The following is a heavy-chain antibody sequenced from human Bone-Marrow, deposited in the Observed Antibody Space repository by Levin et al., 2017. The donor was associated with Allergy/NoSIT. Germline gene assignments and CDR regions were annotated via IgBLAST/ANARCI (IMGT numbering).Heavy chain of an antibody. V-gene: IGHV3-23*01. J-gene: IGHJ3*02. Sequence: LSLTCAASGFTFSSYAMSWVRQAPGKGLEWVSAISGSGGSTYYADSVKGRFTISRDNSKNTLYLQMNSLRVEDTAVYYCAKDRGGAFDIWGQGTMVTVSS. CDR3: AKDRGGAFDI. CDR2: ISGSGGST. CDR1: GFTFSSYA.